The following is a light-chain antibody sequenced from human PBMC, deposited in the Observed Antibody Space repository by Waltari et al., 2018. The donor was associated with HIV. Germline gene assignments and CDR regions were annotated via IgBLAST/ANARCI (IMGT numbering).Light chain of an antibody. V-gene: IGKV3-20*01. J-gene: IGKJ4*01. CDR2: GAS. CDR3: QQYGSSSLT. Sequence: EIVLTQSQVTLSLSPGERASLSRRASQSVSSSYLAWYQQKPGQAPRLLIYGASSRATGIPDRFSGSGSGTDFTLTISRLEPEDFAVYYCQQYGSSSLTFGGGTKVEIK. CDR1: QSVSSSY.